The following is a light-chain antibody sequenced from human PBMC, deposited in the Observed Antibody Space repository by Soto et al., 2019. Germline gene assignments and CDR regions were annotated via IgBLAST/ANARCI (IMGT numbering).Light chain of an antibody. CDR1: SSDVGGYIY. V-gene: IGLV2-14*01. J-gene: IGLJ1*01. Sequence: QSALTQPASVSGSPGQSITISCTGTSSDVGGYIYVSWYQQHPGKAPKLMIYDVTSRPSGVSYRFSGSKSGNTASLTISGLQAEDEADYYCSSYTTGSSYVFGNGTKLTVL. CDR3: SSYTTGSSYV. CDR2: DVT.